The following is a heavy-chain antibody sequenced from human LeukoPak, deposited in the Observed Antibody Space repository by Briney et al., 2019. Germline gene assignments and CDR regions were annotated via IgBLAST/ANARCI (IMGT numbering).Heavy chain of an antibody. V-gene: IGHV5-51*01. CDR1: GYNFTSYW. D-gene: IGHD2-2*01. CDR3: ARRRGACSSASCYCDY. Sequence: GESLEISCKDSGYNFTSYWIGWVRQMPGKGLEWMGIIYPSDSDTRYSPSFQGQVTISADKSLNSAYLQWSSLKASDTAMYYCARRRGACSSASCYCDYWGQGTLVTISS. J-gene: IGHJ4*02. CDR2: IYPSDSDT.